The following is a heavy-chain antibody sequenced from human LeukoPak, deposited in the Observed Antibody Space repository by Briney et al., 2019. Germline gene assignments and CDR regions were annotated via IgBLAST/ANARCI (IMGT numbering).Heavy chain of an antibody. CDR1: GFTLSSIY. CDR3: ARDGYGSGSHTGMDV. CDR2: IYSGGST. D-gene: IGHD3-10*01. Sequence: SGGSLRLSRAHSGFTLSSIYMSGVGHAPEGGVEWGSDIYSGGSTYYAASVTGRFTISRNNSKNTLHLQITSRRAEDTAVYYCARDGYGSGSHTGMDVWGQGTTVTVSS. V-gene: IGHV3-53*01. J-gene: IGHJ6*02.